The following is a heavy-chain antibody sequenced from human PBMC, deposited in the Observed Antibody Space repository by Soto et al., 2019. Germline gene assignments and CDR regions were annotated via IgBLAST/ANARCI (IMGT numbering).Heavy chain of an antibody. CDR2: IYYSGST. CDR1: CGSIRSSTYY. D-gene: IGHD2-21*01. CDR3: AADPGDYYFGY. V-gene: IGHV4-39*01. Sequence: SEALSLTFTVSCGSIRSSTYYWGLIRQPPGRGLEWIGNIYYSGSTCYTPSLKSRVTISVDTAKNQFSLKLNSVTAADTAVYYCAADPGDYYFGYWGQGTLVTVSS. J-gene: IGHJ4*02.